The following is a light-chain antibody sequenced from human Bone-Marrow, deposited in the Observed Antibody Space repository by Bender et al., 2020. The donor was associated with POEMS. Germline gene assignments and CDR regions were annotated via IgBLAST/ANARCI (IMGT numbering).Light chain of an antibody. CDR3: QAWDSGTVV. CDR2: QHN. Sequence: SYELTQSPSVSVSPGQTASITCSGDVLGDNYASWYQQKPGQSPVLVIYQHNKRPSGIPERISGSNSGNTATLTISGTQAMDEADYYCQAWDSGTVVFGGGTRLTVL. CDR1: VLGDNY. V-gene: IGLV3-1*01. J-gene: IGLJ2*01.